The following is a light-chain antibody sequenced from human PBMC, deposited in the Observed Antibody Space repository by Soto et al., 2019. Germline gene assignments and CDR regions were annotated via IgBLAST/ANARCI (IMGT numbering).Light chain of an antibody. CDR1: SRHSSYA. J-gene: IGLJ3*02. CDR2: LNSDGSH. V-gene: IGLV4-69*01. CDR3: QTWGTGIRV. Sequence: QLVLTQSPSASASLGASVKLTCTLSSRHSSYAIAWHQQQPEKGPRYLMKLNSDGSHSKGDGIPDRFSGSSSGAERYLTISSLQSEDEADYYCQTWGTGIRVFGGGTQLTV.